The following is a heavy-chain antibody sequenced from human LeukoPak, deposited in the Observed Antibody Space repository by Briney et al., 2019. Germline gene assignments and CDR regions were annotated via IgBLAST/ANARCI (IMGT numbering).Heavy chain of an antibody. D-gene: IGHD2-2*01. V-gene: IGHV1-69*13. J-gene: IGHJ4*02. CDR1: GGTFSSYA. CDR3: ASGVVPAALWYY. CDR2: IIPIFGTA. Sequence: SVKVSCKASGGTFSSYAISWVRQAPGQGLEWMGGIIPIFGTANYAQKFQGRVMITADESTSTAYMELSSLRSEDTAVYYCASGVVPAALWYYWGQGTLVTVSS.